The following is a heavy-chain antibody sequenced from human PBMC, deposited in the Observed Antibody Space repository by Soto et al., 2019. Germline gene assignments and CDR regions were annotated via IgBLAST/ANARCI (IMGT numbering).Heavy chain of an antibody. CDR2: ISFDGGDE. Sequence: QVSLEESGGGVVQPGRSQRLSCVASGFIFSGSAMHWVRQAPGKGLEWVAVISFDGGDEHYADSVKGRFTISRDNSKNPLHLQMNSLRAEDTAVFYCATDGAPSQWFMDVWGQGTTVSVSS. CDR1: GFIFSGSA. D-gene: IGHD3-22*01. J-gene: IGHJ6*02. CDR3: ATDGAPSQWFMDV. V-gene: IGHV3-30-3*01.